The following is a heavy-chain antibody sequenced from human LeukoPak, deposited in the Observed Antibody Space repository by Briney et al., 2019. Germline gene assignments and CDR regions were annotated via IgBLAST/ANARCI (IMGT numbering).Heavy chain of an antibody. CDR3: ARPEYSSGWGPDDAFDI. CDR1: GGSISSSSYY. D-gene: IGHD6-19*01. Sequence: SETLSLTCTVSGGSISSSSYYWGWIRQPPGKGLEWVGSIYYSGGTYYNPSLKSRVTISVDTSTNQFSLKLYSVTAADTAVYYCARPEYSSGWGPDDAFDIWGQGTMVTVSS. V-gene: IGHV4-39*07. CDR2: IYYSGGT. J-gene: IGHJ3*02.